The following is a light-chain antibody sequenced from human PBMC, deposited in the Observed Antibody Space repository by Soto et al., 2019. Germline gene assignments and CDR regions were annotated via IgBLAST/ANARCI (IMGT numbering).Light chain of an antibody. CDR1: QSVGRF. CDR3: QQSFTTPLT. J-gene: IGKJ4*01. CDR2: VAS. V-gene: IGKV1-39*01. Sequence: IQMTQSPSSMSASVVERVTITFRASQSVGRFLNWYQQKPGKAPTVLINVASTLRSGVPSRFSGSGSGTDFNLTINSLQPEDFATYFCQQSFTTPLTFGGGTKVDI.